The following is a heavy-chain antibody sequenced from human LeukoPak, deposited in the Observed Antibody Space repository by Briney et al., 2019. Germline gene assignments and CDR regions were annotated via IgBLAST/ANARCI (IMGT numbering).Heavy chain of an antibody. D-gene: IGHD6-19*01. J-gene: IGHJ6*02. Sequence: SETLSLTCTVSRGSISSYYWSWIRQPPGKGLEWIGYIYYSGSTNYNPSLKSRVTISVDTSKNQFSLKLSSVIAADTAMYYCASRYSSGWYGVTYYYYGMDVWGQGTTVTVSS. CDR2: IYYSGST. CDR3: ASRYSSGWYGVTYYYYGMDV. CDR1: RGSISSYY. V-gene: IGHV4-59*08.